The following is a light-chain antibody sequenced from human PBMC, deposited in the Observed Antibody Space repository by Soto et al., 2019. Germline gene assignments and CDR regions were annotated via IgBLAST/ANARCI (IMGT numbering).Light chain of an antibody. J-gene: IGLJ1*01. Sequence: QSVLTQPASVSGSPGQSITISCTGTSSYVGGYNYVSWYRQHPGRAPKLMIYDVSNRPSGVSNRFSGSKSGNTASLTISGLQAEDEADYYCSSYTRSSTYVFGTGTKLTVL. V-gene: IGLV2-14*01. CDR1: SSYVGGYNY. CDR2: DVS. CDR3: SSYTRSSTYV.